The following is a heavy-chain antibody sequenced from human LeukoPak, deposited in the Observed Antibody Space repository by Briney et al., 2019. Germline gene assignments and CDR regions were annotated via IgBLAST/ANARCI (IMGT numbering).Heavy chain of an antibody. CDR3: ARQLFIYDFWSGYPRDY. D-gene: IGHD3-3*01. V-gene: IGHV4-39*01. CDR1: GGSISSSSYY. J-gene: IGHJ4*02. Sequence: PSETLSLTCTVSGGSISSSSYYWGWIRQPPGKGLERIGSIYYSGSTYYNPSLKSRVTISVDTSKNQFSLKLSSVTAADTAVYHCARQLFIYDFWSGYPRDYWGQGTLVTVSS. CDR2: IYYSGST.